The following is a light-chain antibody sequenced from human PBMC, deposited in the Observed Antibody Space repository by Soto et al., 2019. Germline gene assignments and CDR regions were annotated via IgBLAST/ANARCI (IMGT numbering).Light chain of an antibody. CDR2: YAS. V-gene: IGKV3-11*01. J-gene: IGKJ4*01. CDR3: QQRSNWPPELT. Sequence: EIVMTQSPATLSVSPWERATLSCRASQSVGSNLAWYQQKPGQAPRLLIYYASTRDTGVPARFSGSGSGTDFTLTISSLEPEDFAVYYCQQRSNWPPELTFGGGTKVDIK. CDR1: QSVGSN.